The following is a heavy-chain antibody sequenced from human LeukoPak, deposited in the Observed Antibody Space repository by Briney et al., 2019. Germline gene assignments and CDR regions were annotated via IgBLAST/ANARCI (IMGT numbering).Heavy chain of an antibody. CDR3: ARELPFDY. J-gene: IGHJ4*02. CDR2: IKSDGSRT. CDR1: GFIFSNYW. V-gene: IGHV3-74*01. Sequence: GGSLRLSCAASGFIFSNYWMHWVRQAPGKGLVWVSRIKSDGSRTDYADSVKGRFTISRDNAKNTLYLQMSSLRAEDTAVYYCARELPFDYWGQGTLVTVSS. D-gene: IGHD2-15*01.